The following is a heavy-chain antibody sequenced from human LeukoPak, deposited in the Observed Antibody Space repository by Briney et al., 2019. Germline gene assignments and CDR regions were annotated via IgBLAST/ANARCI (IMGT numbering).Heavy chain of an antibody. D-gene: IGHD2-21*02. Sequence: ASVKVSCKASGYTFTSYGISWVRQAPGQGLEWMGWISAYNGNTNYAQKLQGRVTMTTDTSTSTAYMELRSLRSDDTAVYYCARDGKSVTAIPYGMDVWGQGTTVTVSS. CDR3: ARDGKSVTAIPYGMDV. CDR2: ISAYNGNT. CDR1: GYTFTSYG. J-gene: IGHJ6*02. V-gene: IGHV1-18*01.